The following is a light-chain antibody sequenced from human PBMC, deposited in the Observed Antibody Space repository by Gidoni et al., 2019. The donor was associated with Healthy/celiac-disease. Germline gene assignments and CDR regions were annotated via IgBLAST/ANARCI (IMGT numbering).Light chain of an antibody. V-gene: IGKV3-20*01. CDR1: QSVISSY. J-gene: IGKJ1*01. CDR3: QQYGSSPT. CDR2: GAS. Sequence: EIVLTQSPGTLSLSPGERATLSCRASQSVISSYLAWYQQKPGQAPRLLIYGASSRATGIPDRFSGSGSGTDFTLTIRRLEPADFAVYYCQQYGSSPTFGPGTKVEIK.